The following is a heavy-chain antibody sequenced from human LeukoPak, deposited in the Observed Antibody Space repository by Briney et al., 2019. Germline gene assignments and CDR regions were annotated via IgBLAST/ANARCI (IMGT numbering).Heavy chain of an antibody. CDR1: GFTFSRYW. J-gene: IGHJ4*02. CDR3: ARDVGGAGSH. Sequence: GGSLGLSCAASGFTFSRYWMHWVRQAPGGGLVWVSRIDEHGTTIDYADSVRDRFTISRDNAKNTLYLHMNSLRAEDTAMYYCARDVGGAGSHWGQGSLVTVSS. V-gene: IGHV3-74*01. CDR2: IDEHGTTI. D-gene: IGHD3-10*01.